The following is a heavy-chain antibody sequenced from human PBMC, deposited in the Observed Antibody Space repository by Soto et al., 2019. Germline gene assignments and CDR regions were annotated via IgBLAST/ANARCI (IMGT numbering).Heavy chain of an antibody. D-gene: IGHD2-15*01. CDR2: IYYSGST. CDR3: ARGGGSYWFDP. CDR1: GGSISSYY. Sequence: PSATLSLTCTVSGGSISSYYWSWIRQPPGKGLEWIGYIYYSGSTNYNPSLKSRVTISVDTSKNQFSLKLSSVTAADTAVYYCARGGGSYWFDPWGQGTLVTVSS. V-gene: IGHV4-59*01. J-gene: IGHJ5*02.